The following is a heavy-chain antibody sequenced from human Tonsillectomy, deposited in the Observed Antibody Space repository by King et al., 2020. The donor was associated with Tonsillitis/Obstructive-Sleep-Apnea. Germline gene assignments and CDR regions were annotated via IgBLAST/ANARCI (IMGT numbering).Heavy chain of an antibody. D-gene: IGHD3-22*01. V-gene: IGHV1-2*04. CDR3: ARDRGHYDSSGYLLGKTWFDP. CDR1: GYTFTGYY. Sequence: VQLVQSGAEVKKPGASVKVSCKTYGYTFTGYYMHWVRQAPGQGLEWMGWINPNSGGTNYAQKFQGWVTMTRDTSISTAYMELSNLRYDDTAVYYCARDRGHYDSSGYLLGKTWFDPWGQGTLVTVSS. J-gene: IGHJ5*02. CDR2: INPNSGGT.